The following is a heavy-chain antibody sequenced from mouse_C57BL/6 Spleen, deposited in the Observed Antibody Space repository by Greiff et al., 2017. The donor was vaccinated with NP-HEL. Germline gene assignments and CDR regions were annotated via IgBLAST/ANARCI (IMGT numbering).Heavy chain of an antibody. D-gene: IGHD3-3*01. CDR1: GYSITSGYY. CDR2: ISYDGSN. V-gene: IGHV3-6*01. Sequence: DVQLQESGPGLVKPSQSLSLTCSVTGYSITSGYYWNWIRQFPGNKLEWMGYISYDGSNNYNPSLKNRISITRDTSKNQFCLKLNSVTTEDTATYYCARDQEDSWFAYWGQGTLVTVAA. J-gene: IGHJ3*01. CDR3: ARDQEDSWFAY.